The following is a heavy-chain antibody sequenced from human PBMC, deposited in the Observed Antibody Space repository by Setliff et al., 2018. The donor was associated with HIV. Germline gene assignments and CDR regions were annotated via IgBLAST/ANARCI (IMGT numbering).Heavy chain of an antibody. V-gene: IGHV4-34*01. CDR3: AREGGQGYSGSGSFYHRNFDL. CDR2: INQSGNT. Sequence: SETLSLTCAVSGGSLSGYYWSWVRQSPGRGLEWIGEINQSGNTNFNPSLKSRLITSVDTSKSQFSLKLTSVTAADTALYYCAREGGQGYSGSGSFYHRNFDLWGRGTLVTVSS. D-gene: IGHD3-10*01. J-gene: IGHJ2*01. CDR1: GGSLSGYY.